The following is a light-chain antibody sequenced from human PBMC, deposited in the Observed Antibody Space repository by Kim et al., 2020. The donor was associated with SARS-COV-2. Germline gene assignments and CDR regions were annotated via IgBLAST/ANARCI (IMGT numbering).Light chain of an antibody. V-gene: IGKV4-1*01. CDR3: QQYYSTPYT. J-gene: IGKJ2*01. Sequence: DIVMTQSPDSLAVSLGERATINCKSSQSVLYSSNNKNYLAWYQQKPGQPSKLLIYWASTRESGVPDRFSGSGSGTDFTLTISSLQAEDVAVYYCQQYYSTPYTFGQWTKLEI. CDR2: WAS. CDR1: QSVLYSSNNKNY.